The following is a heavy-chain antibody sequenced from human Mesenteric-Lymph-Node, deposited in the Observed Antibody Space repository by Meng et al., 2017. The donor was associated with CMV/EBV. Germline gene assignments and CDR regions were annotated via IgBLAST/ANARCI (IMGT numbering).Heavy chain of an antibody. J-gene: IGHJ4*02. D-gene: IGHD3-22*01. CDR1: GYTFINYG. Sequence: ASVKVSCKASGYTFINYGLSWARQAPGQGLEWMGWITAYSGNTNYVQKFQGRVTMTTDTSTSTVYMELRSLRSDDTAVYYCARYYDSSGSYYEDFDYWGQGTLVTVSS. CDR2: ITAYSGNT. V-gene: IGHV1-18*01. CDR3: ARYYDSSGSYYEDFDY.